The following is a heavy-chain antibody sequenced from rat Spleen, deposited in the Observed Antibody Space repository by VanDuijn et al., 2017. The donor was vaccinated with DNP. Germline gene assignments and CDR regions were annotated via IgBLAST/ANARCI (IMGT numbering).Heavy chain of an antibody. D-gene: IGHD1-1*01. CDR1: GFTFSDYH. CDR2: VTSGGGST. V-gene: IGHV5S23*01. J-gene: IGHJ2*01. Sequence: EVQLVESGGGLVQPGRSLKLSCVVSGFTFSDYHMAWVRQAPKKGLEWVASVTSGGGSTYYPDSVRGRLTISRDNEKDTLYLQMNSLRSEDTATYYCARDRGYNSGDFFDYWGQGVVVTVSS. CDR3: ARDRGYNSGDFFDY.